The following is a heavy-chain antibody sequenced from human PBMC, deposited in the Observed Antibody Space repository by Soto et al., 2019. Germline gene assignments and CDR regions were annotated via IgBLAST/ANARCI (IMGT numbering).Heavy chain of an antibody. CDR2: TDYSGST. CDR3: VRDHQWLLMDV. CDR1: GASIFSGDFY. Sequence: QVQLQESGPGLVTPSQTLSLTCTVSGASIFSGDFYWTWIRQPPGEGLAWIGYTDYSGSTYYNPSLMNRVTISIDTSKNQFSLKLRSVTAADTAVYYCVRDHQWLLMDVWGQGTTVTVSS. J-gene: IGHJ6*02. D-gene: IGHD6-19*01. V-gene: IGHV4-30-4*01.